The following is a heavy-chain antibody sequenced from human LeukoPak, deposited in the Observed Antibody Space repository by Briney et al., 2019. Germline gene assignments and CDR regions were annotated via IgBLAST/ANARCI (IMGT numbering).Heavy chain of an antibody. CDR3: ARYPARQFLFDY. CDR2: ISSSSSYI. V-gene: IGHV3-21*01. Sequence: PGGSLRLSCAASGFTFSSYSMNWVRQAPGKGLEWVSSISSSSSYIYYADSVKGRFTISRDNAKNSLYLQMNSLRAEDTAVYYCARYPARQFLFDYWGQGTLVTVSS. J-gene: IGHJ4*02. CDR1: GFTFSSYS. D-gene: IGHD5-24*01.